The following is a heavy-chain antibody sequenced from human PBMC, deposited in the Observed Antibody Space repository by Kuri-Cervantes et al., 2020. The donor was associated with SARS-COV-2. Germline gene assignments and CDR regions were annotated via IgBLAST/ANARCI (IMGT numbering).Heavy chain of an antibody. V-gene: IGHV3-43D*03. CDR1: GFTFSDYY. J-gene: IGHJ4*02. Sequence: GESLKISCAASGFTFSDYYMSWIRQAPGKGLEWVSLISWDGGSIYYADSVKGRFTISRDNSKNSLYLQMNSLRAEDTALYYCAKDRDLVLDYWGQGTLVTSPQ. CDR2: ISWDGGSI. CDR3: AKDRDLVLDY. D-gene: IGHD2-8*02.